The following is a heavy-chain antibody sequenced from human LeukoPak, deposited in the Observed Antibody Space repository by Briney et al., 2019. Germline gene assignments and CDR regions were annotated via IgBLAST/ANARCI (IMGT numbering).Heavy chain of an antibody. V-gene: IGHV3-23*01. Sequence: PGGSLRLSCAASGFTFSSYAMSWVRQAPGKGLEWVSAISGSGGSTYYADSVKGRFTISRDNSKNTLYLQMNSLRAEDTAVYYRAKPLAYCGGDCYTSNYYYYYYGMDVWGQGTTVTVSS. J-gene: IGHJ6*02. CDR1: GFTFSSYA. CDR2: ISGSGGST. D-gene: IGHD2-21*02. CDR3: AKPLAYCGGDCYTSNYYYYYYGMDV.